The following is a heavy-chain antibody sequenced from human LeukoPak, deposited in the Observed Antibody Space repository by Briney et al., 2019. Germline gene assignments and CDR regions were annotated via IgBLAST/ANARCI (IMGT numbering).Heavy chain of an antibody. D-gene: IGHD2/OR15-2a*01. J-gene: IGHJ4*02. CDR1: GFTFSSHF. V-gene: IGHV1-46*01. Sequence: ASVKVSCKASGFTFSSHFMHSVRQAPGHGLEWSGMINPNGVYTTYAQKFRARLTMTGDTSTSTVYMELSSLKSEDTAVFYCARDRGTFGADYWGQGTLVTVYS. CDR3: ARDRGTFGADY. CDR2: INPNGVYT.